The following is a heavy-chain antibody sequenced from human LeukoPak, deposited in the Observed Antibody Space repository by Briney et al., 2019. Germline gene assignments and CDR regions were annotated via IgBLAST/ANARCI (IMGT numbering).Heavy chain of an antibody. D-gene: IGHD3-10*01. J-gene: IGHJ4*02. CDR3: ASRRGFDD. CDR2: ISPSSSMM. CDR1: GITSSSYT. Sequence: GGSLRLSCAASGITSSSYTMNWIRQAPGKGLEWVSSISPSSSMMHYADSVRGRFTISRDNAKNSLYLQMNSLRDEDTAVYYCASRRGFDDWGQRTLVTVSS. V-gene: IGHV3-48*02.